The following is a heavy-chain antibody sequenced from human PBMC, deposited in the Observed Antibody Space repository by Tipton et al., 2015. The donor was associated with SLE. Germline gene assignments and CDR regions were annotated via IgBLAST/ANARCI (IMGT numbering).Heavy chain of an antibody. CDR2: IYTSGST. D-gene: IGHD5-18*01. CDR3: ARGPQLWADY. Sequence: TLSLTCAVYGGSFSGYYWSWIRQPAGKGLEWIGHIYTSGSTNYNPSLKSRVTISVDTSKNQFSLKLSSVTAADTAVYYCARGPQLWADYWGQGTLVTVSS. J-gene: IGHJ4*02. CDR1: GGSFSGYY. V-gene: IGHV4-59*10.